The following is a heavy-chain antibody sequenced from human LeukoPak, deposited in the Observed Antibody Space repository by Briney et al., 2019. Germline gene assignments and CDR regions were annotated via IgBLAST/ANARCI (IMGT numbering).Heavy chain of an antibody. D-gene: IGHD3-22*01. J-gene: IGHJ3*01. CDR1: GFIFSNYA. Sequence: GGSLRLSCAASGFIFSNYAINWVRQAPGKGLEWVSSISRSGGSSNYADSVKGRFTISRDNSKNTLYLQMNSLRAEDTAVYYCATLPLYTYNSSYAFDVWGRGTLVTVSS. CDR3: ATLPLYTYNSSYAFDV. V-gene: IGHV3-23*01. CDR2: ISRSGGSS.